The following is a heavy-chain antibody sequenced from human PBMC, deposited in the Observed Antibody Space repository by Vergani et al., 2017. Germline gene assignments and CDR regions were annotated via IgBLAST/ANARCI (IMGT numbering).Heavy chain of an antibody. CDR3: ARDGSASGWYLYYYYGMDV. CDR2: IKQDGSEK. D-gene: IGHD6-19*01. V-gene: IGHV3-7*01. Sequence: EVQLVESGGGLVQPGGSLRLSCAASGFTFSSYWMSWVRQAPGKGLEWVANIKQDGSEKYYVDSVKGRFTISRDNAKNSLYLQMNSLRAEDTAVYYCARDGSASGWYLYYYYGMDVWGQGTTVTVSS. J-gene: IGHJ6*02. CDR1: GFTFSSYW.